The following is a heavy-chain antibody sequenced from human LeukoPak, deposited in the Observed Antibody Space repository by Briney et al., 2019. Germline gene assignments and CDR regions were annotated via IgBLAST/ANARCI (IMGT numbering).Heavy chain of an antibody. CDR3: AREIRPWYSVRQYYFDY. Sequence: DSVKGRFTISRDNSKNTLYLQMNSLRAEDTAVYYCAREIRPWYSVRQYYFDYWGQGTLVTVSS. V-gene: IGHV3-30*07. D-gene: IGHD1-26*01. J-gene: IGHJ4*02.